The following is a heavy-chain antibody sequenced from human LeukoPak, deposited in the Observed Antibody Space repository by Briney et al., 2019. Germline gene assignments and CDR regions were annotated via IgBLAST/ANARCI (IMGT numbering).Heavy chain of an antibody. D-gene: IGHD1-26*01. Sequence: ASVKVSCKTSGYTFSNFGINGVRQAPGQGLEWMGWISGNNDNPNYGQKFQGRFTVTTDSSTSTAYMELRNLTFDDTAVYYCARDGTSADDYWGQGTLVTVSS. J-gene: IGHJ4*02. CDR3: ARDGTSADDY. CDR1: GYTFSNFG. CDR2: ISGNNDNP. V-gene: IGHV1-18*01.